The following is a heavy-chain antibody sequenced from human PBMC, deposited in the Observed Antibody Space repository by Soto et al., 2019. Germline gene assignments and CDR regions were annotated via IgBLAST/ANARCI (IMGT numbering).Heavy chain of an antibody. J-gene: IGHJ4*02. D-gene: IGHD3-10*01. CDR2: TYYSGST. V-gene: IGHV4-39*01. CDR1: GGSISSSSYY. Sequence: QLQLQESGPGLVKPSETLSLTCTVSGGSISSSSYYWGWIRQPPGKGLEWIGSTYYSGSTYYNPSLKSRVTISVDTSKNQFSLKLSSVTAADTAVYYCASETYYYGSGSYLPDYWGQGTLVTVSS. CDR3: ASETYYYGSGSYLPDY.